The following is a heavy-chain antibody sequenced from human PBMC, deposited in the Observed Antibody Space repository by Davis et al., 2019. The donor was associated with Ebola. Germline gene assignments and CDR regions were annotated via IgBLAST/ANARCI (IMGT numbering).Heavy chain of an antibody. V-gene: IGHV3-33*08. CDR2: IWYDGSNK. CDR1: GFTFSSYG. J-gene: IGHJ3*02. Sequence: GESLKISCAASGFTFSSYGMHWVRQAPGKGLEWVAVIWYDGSNKYYADSVKGRFTISRDNSKNTLYLQMNSLRAEDTAVYYCARDSYYGDYVPDAFDIWGQGTMVTVSS. CDR3: ARDSYYGDYVPDAFDI. D-gene: IGHD4-17*01.